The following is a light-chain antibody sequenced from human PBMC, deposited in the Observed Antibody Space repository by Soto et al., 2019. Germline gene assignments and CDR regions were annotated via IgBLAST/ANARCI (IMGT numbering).Light chain of an antibody. CDR1: QSVSSN. CDR2: GAS. V-gene: IGKV3-15*01. Sequence: EIVLTQSPGTLSLSPGERATLSCRASQSVSSNLAWYQQKPGQAPRLLIYGASTRATGIPARFSGSGSGTEFTLTISSLQPDDFATYYCQHYNSYSEAFGQGTKVDI. CDR3: QHYNSYSEA. J-gene: IGKJ1*01.